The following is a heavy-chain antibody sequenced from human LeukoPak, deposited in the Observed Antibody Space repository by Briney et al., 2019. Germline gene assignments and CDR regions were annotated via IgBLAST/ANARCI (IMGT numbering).Heavy chain of an antibody. CDR3: AREEIVATTAQYDAFDI. CDR1: GYSISSGYY. J-gene: IGHJ3*02. CDR2: IYHSGST. Sequence: SETLSLTCTVSGYSISSGYYWGWIRQPPGKGLEWIGSIYHSGSTYYNPSLKSRVTISVDTSKNQFSLKLSSVTAADTAVYYCAREEIVATTAQYDAFDIWGQGTMVTVSS. V-gene: IGHV4-38-2*02. D-gene: IGHD5-12*01.